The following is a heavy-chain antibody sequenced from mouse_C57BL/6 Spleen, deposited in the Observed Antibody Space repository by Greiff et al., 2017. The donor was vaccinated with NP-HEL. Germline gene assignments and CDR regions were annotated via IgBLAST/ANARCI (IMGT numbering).Heavy chain of an antibody. V-gene: IGHV1-26*01. J-gene: IGHJ2*01. CDR2: INPNNGGT. CDR1: GYTFTDYY. Sequence: VQLQQSGPELVKPGASVKISCKASGYTFTDYYMNWVKQSHGKSLEWIGDINPNNGGTSYNQKFKGKATLTVDKSSSTAYMELRSLTSEDSAVYYCAREGGTGDYWGQGTTLTVSS. CDR3: AREGGTGDY. D-gene: IGHD4-1*01.